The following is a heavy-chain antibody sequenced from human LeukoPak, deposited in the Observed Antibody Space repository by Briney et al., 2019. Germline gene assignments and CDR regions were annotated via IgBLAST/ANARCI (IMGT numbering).Heavy chain of an antibody. J-gene: IGHJ4*02. D-gene: IGHD3-22*01. Sequence: AASVKVSCKVSGYTLTELSMHWVRQAPGKGLEWMGGFDPEDGETIYAQKFQGRVTMTEDTSTDTAYMELSSLRSEDTAVYYCATWPYYYDSSGYQDYWGQGTLVTVSS. CDR2: FDPEDGET. CDR1: GYTLTELS. V-gene: IGHV1-24*01. CDR3: ATWPYYYDSSGYQDY.